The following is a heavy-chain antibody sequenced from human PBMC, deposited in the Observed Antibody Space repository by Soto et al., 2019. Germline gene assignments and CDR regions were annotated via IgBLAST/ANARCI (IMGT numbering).Heavy chain of an antibody. CDR1: GFTFSSYE. Sequence: PGGSLRLSCAASGFTFSSYEMHWVRQAPGKGLEWISYISSTGSGTLYADSVRGRFTMSRDNTKNSVSLQMSSLRAEDTAVYYCVRDLHEPLATDALRVASWGQGTQVTVSS. J-gene: IGHJ4*02. V-gene: IGHV3-48*03. D-gene: IGHD2-8*02. CDR2: ISSTGSGT. CDR3: VRDLHEPLATDALRVAS.